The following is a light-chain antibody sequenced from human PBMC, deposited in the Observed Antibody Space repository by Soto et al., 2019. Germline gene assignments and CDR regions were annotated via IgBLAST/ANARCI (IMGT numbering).Light chain of an antibody. CDR1: QSVGTY. V-gene: IGKV1-5*03. CDR3: HQYYSYPWT. Sequence: DIQMTQSPSTLSASVGDRVTITCRASQSVGTYLAWFQQRPGKAPTGLISKASTLESGAPSRFTGRGSGTEFALPITSLPPEDFATYYCHQYYSYPWTFGQGTKV. J-gene: IGKJ1*01. CDR2: KAS.